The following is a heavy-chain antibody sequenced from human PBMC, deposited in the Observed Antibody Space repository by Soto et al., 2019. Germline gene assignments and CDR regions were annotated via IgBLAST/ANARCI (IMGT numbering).Heavy chain of an antibody. D-gene: IGHD6-6*01. CDR3: ARAAKRNSYPSSSHYSYATDV. V-gene: IGHV1-69*13. J-gene: IGHJ6*02. CDR2: IIPIFGTA. Sequence: ASVKVSCKGSGGTFSSYAISWVRQAAGQGLEWMGGIIPIFGTANYAQKFQGRVTIPADQPTRTAYLELSRLSSEHTAVSYGARAAKRNSYPSSSHYSYATDVWGQRTTVTVSS. CDR1: GGTFSSYA.